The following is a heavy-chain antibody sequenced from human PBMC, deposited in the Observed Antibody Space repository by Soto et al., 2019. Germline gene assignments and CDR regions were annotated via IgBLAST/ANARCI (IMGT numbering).Heavy chain of an antibody. J-gene: IGHJ4*02. Sequence: QVQLQQWGAGLLKPSETLSLTCAVYGGSFSGYYWSWIRQPPGKGLEWIGEINHSGSTNHNPSRKRRVTISVDTSKNQFSLKLSSVTAADTAVYYCARGPPSIAAAGPYYFDYWGQGTLVTVSS. D-gene: IGHD6-13*01. CDR1: GGSFSGYY. CDR2: INHSGST. CDR3: ARGPPSIAAAGPYYFDY. V-gene: IGHV4-34*01.